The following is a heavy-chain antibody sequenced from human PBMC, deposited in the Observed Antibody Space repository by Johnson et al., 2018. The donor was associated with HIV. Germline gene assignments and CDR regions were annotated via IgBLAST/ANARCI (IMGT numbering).Heavy chain of an antibody. Sequence: QVQLVESGGGVVQPGGSLRLSCAASGLTFSDYHMSWIRQAPGKGLEWGSYISSSGSTIYYADSVKGRLNISRDNAKNSLFLQMNSLRAEDTAVYYCARFGEGITGTSEAFDIWGQGSMVTVSS. CDR1: GLTFSDYH. V-gene: IGHV3-11*04. CDR3: ARFGEGITGTSEAFDI. J-gene: IGHJ3*02. CDR2: ISSSGSTI. D-gene: IGHD1-20*01.